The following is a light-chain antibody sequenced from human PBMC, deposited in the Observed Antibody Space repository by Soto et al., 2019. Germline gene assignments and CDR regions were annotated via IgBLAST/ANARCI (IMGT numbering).Light chain of an antibody. V-gene: IGKV1-39*01. CDR2: AAS. CDR1: QSISSY. Sequence: DIQMTQSPSSLSASVGDRVTITCRSSQSISSYLNWYQQQPGKAPTLLIYAASSLQSGVPSRFSGSGSGTDFTLTISSLQPEDFATYYCQQSYCTPWTFRQGTRVEIK. J-gene: IGKJ1*01. CDR3: QQSYCTPWT.